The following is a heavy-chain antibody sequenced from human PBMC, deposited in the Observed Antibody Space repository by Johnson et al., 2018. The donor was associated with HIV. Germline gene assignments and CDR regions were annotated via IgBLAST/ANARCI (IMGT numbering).Heavy chain of an antibody. CDR2: ITNDGSNK. Sequence: QVQLVESGGGVVQPGRSLRLSCAASGFTFSSYAMHWVRQAPGKGLEWVADITNDGSNKYYADSVKGGFTISRENSKNTLYLQMNSRRAEDKAVYYCAREHNATMVVVVITSGGSFVIRGQGTMVTFSS. CDR1: GFTFSSYA. CDR3: AREHNATMVVVVITSGGSFVI. V-gene: IGHV3-30-3*01. D-gene: IGHD3-22*01. J-gene: IGHJ3*02.